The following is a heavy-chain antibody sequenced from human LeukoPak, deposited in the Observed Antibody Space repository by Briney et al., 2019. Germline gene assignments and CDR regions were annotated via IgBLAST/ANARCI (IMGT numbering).Heavy chain of an antibody. J-gene: IGHJ5*02. CDR2: GNDSGGT. CDR3: AKNGQSGFSFDP. V-gene: IGHV4-34*01. CDR1: GESLNGHY. Sequence: SETLSLTCAADGESLNGHYWSWIRQSPGKGLEWIGEGNDSGGTKYNPSLKSRVTISADTSRNQFSLKLSSVTAADTAVYHCAKNGQSGFSFDPWGQGTLVTVSS. D-gene: IGHD1-26*01.